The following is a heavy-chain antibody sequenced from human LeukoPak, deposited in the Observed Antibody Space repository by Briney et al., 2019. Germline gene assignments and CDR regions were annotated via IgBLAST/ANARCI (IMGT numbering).Heavy chain of an antibody. V-gene: IGHV3-30*18. CDR1: GFTFSSYG. D-gene: IGHD3-16*01. Sequence: GGSLRLSCAASGFTFSSYGMHWVRQAPGKGLEWVAVISYDGSNKYYADSVKGRFTISRDNSKNTLYLQMNSLRAEDTAVYYCAKEVGGYDYLITPLYYWGQGTLVTVSS. CDR2: ISYDGSNK. CDR3: AKEVGGYDYLITPLYY. J-gene: IGHJ4*02.